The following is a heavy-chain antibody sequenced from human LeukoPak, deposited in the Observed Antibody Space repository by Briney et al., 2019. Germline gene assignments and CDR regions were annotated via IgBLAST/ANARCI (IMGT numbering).Heavy chain of an antibody. CDR1: GFTFSSYA. D-gene: IGHD1-26*01. CDR3: ATDGGTTWEALDI. V-gene: IGHV3-23*01. Sequence: GGSLRLSCAASGFTFSSYAMSWVRQAPGKGLEWVSAISGSGGSTYYADSVKSRFTISRDNSKNTLYLQMNSLRGEDTAVYYCATDGGTTWEALDIWGQGTMVTVSS. J-gene: IGHJ3*02. CDR2: ISGSGGST.